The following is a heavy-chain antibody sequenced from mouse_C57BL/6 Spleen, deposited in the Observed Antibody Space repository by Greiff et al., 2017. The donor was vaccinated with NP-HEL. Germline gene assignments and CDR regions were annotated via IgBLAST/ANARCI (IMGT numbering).Heavy chain of an antibody. Sequence: QVQLQQPGAELVRPGSSVKLSCKASGYTFTSYWMHWVKQRPIQGLEWIGNIDPSDSETHYNQKFKDKATLTVDKSSSTAYMQLSSLTSEDSAVYYCASTYGSSYGYFDVWGTGATVTVSS. D-gene: IGHD1-1*01. CDR3: ASTYGSSYGYFDV. CDR2: IDPSDSET. CDR1: GYTFTSYW. V-gene: IGHV1-52*01. J-gene: IGHJ1*03.